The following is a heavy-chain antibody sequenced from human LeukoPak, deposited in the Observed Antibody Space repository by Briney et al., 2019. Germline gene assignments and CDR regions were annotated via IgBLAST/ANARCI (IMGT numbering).Heavy chain of an antibody. Sequence: PGGSLRLSCATSGLTFTNAWMSWFRQAPGKGLEWVGRIKRKTDGGTSDYAAPVQGRFTISRDDSKNTLYLQMNSLKIEDTAVYYCATDPGEWEPIWGQGTMVTVSS. D-gene: IGHD1-26*01. CDR3: ATDPGEWEPI. CDR1: GLTFTNAW. V-gene: IGHV3-15*01. CDR2: IKRKTDGGTS. J-gene: IGHJ3*02.